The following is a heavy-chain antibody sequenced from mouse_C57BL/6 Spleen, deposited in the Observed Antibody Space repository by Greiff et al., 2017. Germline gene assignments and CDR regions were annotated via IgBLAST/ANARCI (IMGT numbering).Heavy chain of an antibody. D-gene: IGHD1-1*01. CDR1: GFSLTSYG. CDR2: IWSGGST. V-gene: IGHV2-2*01. CDR3: ARNRGITTVVVPFDY. Sequence: VQLVESGPGLVQPSQSLSITCTVSGFSLTSYGVHWVRQSPGKGLEWLGVIWSGGSTDYNAAFISRLSISKDNSKSQVFFKMNSLQADDTAIYYWARNRGITTVVVPFDYWGQGTTLTVSS. J-gene: IGHJ2*01.